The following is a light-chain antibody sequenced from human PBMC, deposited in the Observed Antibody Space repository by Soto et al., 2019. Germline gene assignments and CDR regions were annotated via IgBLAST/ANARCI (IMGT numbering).Light chain of an antibody. CDR1: PSLGSD. V-gene: IGKV3D-15*01. CDR2: DAS. J-gene: IGKJ4*01. CDR3: IQHNTSPLT. Sequence: VMPLSPGTLSLSPVDTATLSCRASPSLGSDLAWYQHKPGQAPRLLIYDASNRATGIPGRFSGSGSGKEFTLTISCLQPEDCATDYGIQHNTSPLTVGGGANGDIK.